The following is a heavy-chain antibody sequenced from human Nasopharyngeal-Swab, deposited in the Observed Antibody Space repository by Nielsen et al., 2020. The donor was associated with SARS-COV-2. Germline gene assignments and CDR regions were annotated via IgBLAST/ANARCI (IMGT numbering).Heavy chain of an antibody. J-gene: IGHJ4*02. CDR2: IYSGCST. D-gene: IGHD2-15*01. Sequence: GESLKISCAASGFTVSSNYMSWVRQAPGKGLEWVSVIYSGCSTYYADSVKGRFTISRDNSKNTLYLQMNSLRAEDTAVYYCAREWEVVVAATLRFYFDYWGQGTLVTVSS. CDR3: AREWEVVVAATLRFYFDY. CDR1: GFTVSSNY. V-gene: IGHV3-66*01.